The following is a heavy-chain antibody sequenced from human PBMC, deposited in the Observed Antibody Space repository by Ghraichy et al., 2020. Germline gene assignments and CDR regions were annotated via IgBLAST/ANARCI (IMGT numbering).Heavy chain of an antibody. V-gene: IGHV4-59*08. J-gene: IGHJ6*03. CDR2: IYYSGST. CDR1: GGSISSYY. Sequence: SETLSLTCTVSGGSISSYYWSWIRQPPGKGLEWIGYIYYSGSTNYNPSLKSRVTISVDTSKNQFSLKLSSVTAADTAVYYCARHFGNGSYYDFWSGYYYPYYYYYYMDVWGKGTTVTVSS. CDR3: ARHFGNGSYYDFWSGYYYPYYYYYYMDV. D-gene: IGHD3-3*01.